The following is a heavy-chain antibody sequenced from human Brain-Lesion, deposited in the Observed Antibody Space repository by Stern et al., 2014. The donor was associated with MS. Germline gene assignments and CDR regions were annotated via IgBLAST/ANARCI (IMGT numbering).Heavy chain of an antibody. CDR2: ICVGTDYI. CDR3: ARVDCSGTNCFYYYYGMDV. D-gene: IGHD2-2*01. Sequence: EVQLVESGGGLVKPGGSLRLSCEASGFTFNSYSMNWVRQAPGKGLEWVSSICVGTDYIYYADSVKGRFTISRDNAKNSLFLQMNTLRAEDTGVYYCARVDCSGTNCFYYYYGMDVWGQGTTVTVSS. CDR1: GFTFNSYS. J-gene: IGHJ6*02. V-gene: IGHV3-21*01.